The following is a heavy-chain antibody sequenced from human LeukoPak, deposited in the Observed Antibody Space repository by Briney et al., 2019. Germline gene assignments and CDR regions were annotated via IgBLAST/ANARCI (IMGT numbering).Heavy chain of an antibody. Sequence: GGSLRLSCAASGFTFDDYAMHWVRQAPGKGLEWVPGISWNSGSIGYADSVKGRFTISRDNAKNSLYLQMNSLRAEDTALYYCAKDSNPYYGSGSYYSVRKPYYFDYWGQGTLVTVSS. J-gene: IGHJ4*02. V-gene: IGHV3-9*01. D-gene: IGHD3-10*01. CDR3: AKDSNPYYGSGSYYSVRKPYYFDY. CDR2: ISWNSGSI. CDR1: GFTFDDYA.